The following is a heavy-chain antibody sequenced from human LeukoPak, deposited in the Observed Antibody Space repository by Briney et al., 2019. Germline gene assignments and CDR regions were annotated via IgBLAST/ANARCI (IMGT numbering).Heavy chain of an antibody. CDR1: GGTFSSYA. CDR3: ARDGYYYGSGRGFDP. J-gene: IGHJ5*02. D-gene: IGHD3-10*01. Sequence: ASVKVSCKASGGTFSSYAISWVRQAPGQGLEWMGGITPIFGTANYAQKFQGRVTITADESTSTAYMELSSLRSEDTAVYYCARDGYYYGSGRGFDPWGQGTLVTVSS. V-gene: IGHV1-69*13. CDR2: ITPIFGTA.